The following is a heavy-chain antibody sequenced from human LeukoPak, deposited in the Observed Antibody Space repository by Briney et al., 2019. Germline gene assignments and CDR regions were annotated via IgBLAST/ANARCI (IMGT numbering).Heavy chain of an antibody. V-gene: IGHV4-59*08. D-gene: IGHD6-6*01. CDR2: IYYSGST. CDR3: ATSSIAARFDAFDI. Sequence: SETLSLTCTVSGGSISSYYWSWIRQPPGKGLEWIGYIYYSGSTNYNPSLKGRVTISVDTSKNQFSLKLSSVTAADTAVYYCATSSIAARFDAFDIWGQGTMVTVSS. J-gene: IGHJ3*02. CDR1: GGSISSYY.